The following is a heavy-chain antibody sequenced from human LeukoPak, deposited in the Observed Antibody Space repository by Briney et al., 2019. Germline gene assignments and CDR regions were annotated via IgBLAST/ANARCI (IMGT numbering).Heavy chain of an antibody. J-gene: IGHJ5*02. Sequence: PGGSLRLSCAASGFTFSSYAVSWVRQAPGKGLEWVSSISGSGGSTYSADSVKGRFTISRDNSKNTLYLQMNSLRAEDTAVYYCATLAGYFDWFPRGGWFDPWGQGTLVTVSS. CDR3: ATLAGYFDWFPRGGWFDP. D-gene: IGHD3-9*01. CDR2: ISGSGGST. CDR1: GFTFSSYA. V-gene: IGHV3-23*01.